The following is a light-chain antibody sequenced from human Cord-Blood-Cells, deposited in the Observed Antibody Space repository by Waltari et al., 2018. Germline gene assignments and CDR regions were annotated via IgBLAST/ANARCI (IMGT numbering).Light chain of an antibody. J-gene: IGLJ1*01. CDR2: EVS. CDR1: SSDVGGYNY. CDR3: SSYTSSSTYV. V-gene: IGLV2-14*01. Sequence: QSALTQPASVSWSPGQSLTISCTGTSSDVGGYNYVSWYQQHPGKAPKLMIYEVSNRPSGVSNRFSGSKSGNTASLTISGLQAEDEADYYCSSYTSSSTYVFGTGTKVTVL.